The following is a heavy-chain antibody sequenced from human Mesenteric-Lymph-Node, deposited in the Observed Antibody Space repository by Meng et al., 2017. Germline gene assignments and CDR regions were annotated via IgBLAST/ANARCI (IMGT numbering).Heavy chain of an antibody. Sequence: SAKISCKASGGTFSSYAISWVRQAPGQGLEWMGGIIPIFGTANYAQKFQGRVTITTDESTSTAYMELSSLRSEDTAVYYCARDVSSGYGSGSYIYWGQGTLVTVSS. V-gene: IGHV1-69*05. CDR3: ARDVSSGYGSGSYIY. J-gene: IGHJ4*02. CDR2: IIPIFGTA. D-gene: IGHD3-10*01. CDR1: GGTFSSYA.